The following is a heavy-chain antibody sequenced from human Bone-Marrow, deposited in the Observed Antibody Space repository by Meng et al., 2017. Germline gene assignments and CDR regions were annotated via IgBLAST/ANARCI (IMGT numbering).Heavy chain of an antibody. CDR2: INPKSGDT. CDR1: GYNFTDYY. V-gene: IGHV1-2*05. D-gene: IGHD6-25*01. CDR3: ARDEDISAAGKLFGDY. J-gene: IGHJ4*02. Sequence: QLRRVQYRAEVKKPGASSKVSCKPSGYNFTDYYLHWVRRAPGPGLEWMGRINPKSGDTNYEQKFQARVTMTGDTSISTAYMELSGLRSDDTDMYYCARDEDISAAGKLFGDYWGQGTLVTVSS.